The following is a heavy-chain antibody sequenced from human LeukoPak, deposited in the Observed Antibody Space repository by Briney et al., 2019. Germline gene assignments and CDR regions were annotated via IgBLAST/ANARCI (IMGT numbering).Heavy chain of an antibody. CDR2: ISWNSGTI. CDR1: GFTFDDYA. J-gene: IGHJ3*02. CDR3: AKASTRSFTSGYYSDAFDI. Sequence: GGSLRLSCAASGFTFDDYAMHWVRQAPGKGLEWVSGISWNSGTIAYADSVKGRFTISRDNAKNSLYLQMNSLRAEDMALYYCAKASTRSFTSGYYSDAFDIWGQGTMVSVSS. D-gene: IGHD3-22*01. V-gene: IGHV3-9*03.